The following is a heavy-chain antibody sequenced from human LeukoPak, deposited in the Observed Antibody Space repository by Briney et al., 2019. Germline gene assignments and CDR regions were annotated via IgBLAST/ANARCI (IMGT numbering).Heavy chain of an antibody. Sequence: SETLSLTCTVSGGSISSYYWSWIRQPPGKGLEWIGYIYYSGSTNYNPSLKSRVTISVDTSKNQFSLKLSSVTAADTAVYYCARAPITIFGVDYWGQGTLVTVSS. CDR1: GGSISSYY. J-gene: IGHJ4*02. CDR3: ARAPITIFGVDY. CDR2: IYYSGST. V-gene: IGHV4-59*01. D-gene: IGHD3-3*01.